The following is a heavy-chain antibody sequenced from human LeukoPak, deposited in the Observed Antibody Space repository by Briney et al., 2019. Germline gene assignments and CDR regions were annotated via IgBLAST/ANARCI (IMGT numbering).Heavy chain of an antibody. V-gene: IGHV3-23*01. CDR2: ITGSHGRT. J-gene: IGHJ5*02. D-gene: IGHD4-17*01. Sequence: PGGSLRLSCAASGFTFSSFAMTWVRQAPGKGLEWVSSITGSHGRTYTTDSVKGRFTISRDNSQNTLYLQMNSLRAEDTAVYYCTKDPNGDYIGAFDPWGQGTRVTVSS. CDR3: TKDPNGDYIGAFDP. CDR1: GFTFSSFA.